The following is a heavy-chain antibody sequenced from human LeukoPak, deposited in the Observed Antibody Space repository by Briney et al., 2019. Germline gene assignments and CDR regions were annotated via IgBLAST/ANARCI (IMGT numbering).Heavy chain of an antibody. CDR1: GFTFSSYG. D-gene: IGHD3-22*01. J-gene: IGHJ4*02. CDR3: ATYDSSGYYGYYFDY. V-gene: IGHV3-23*01. Sequence: GGTLRLSCAASGFTFSSYGMSWVRQAPGKGLEWVSAISGSGGSTYYADSVKGRFTISRDNSKNTLYLQMNSLRAEDTAVYYCATYDSSGYYGYYFDYWGQGTLVTVSS. CDR2: ISGSGGST.